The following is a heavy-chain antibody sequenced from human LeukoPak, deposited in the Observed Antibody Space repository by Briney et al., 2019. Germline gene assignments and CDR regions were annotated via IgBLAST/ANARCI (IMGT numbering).Heavy chain of an antibody. CDR1: GYTFTSYG. V-gene: IGHV1-18*01. CDR3: ARVPQPFLEWLFGQGGYYMDV. J-gene: IGHJ6*03. Sequence: GAAVKVSCKASGYTFTSYGISWVRQAPGQGLEWMGWISAYNGNTNYAQKLQGRVTMTTDTSTSTAYMELRSLRSDDTAVYYCARVPQPFLEWLFGQGGYYMDVWGKGTTVTVSS. D-gene: IGHD3-3*01. CDR2: ISAYNGNT.